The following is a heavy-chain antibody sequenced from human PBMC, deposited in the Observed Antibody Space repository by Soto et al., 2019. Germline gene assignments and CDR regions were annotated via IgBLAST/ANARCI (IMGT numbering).Heavy chain of an antibody. J-gene: IGHJ6*02. V-gene: IGHV3-15*01. CDR3: TTDSADIVVVPATFGMDV. CDR1: GIPFRNAC. CDR2: IKSITDGGTT. Sequence: GGSLGLSFAASGIPFRNACMTWVRQAPGKGLEWVGRIKSITDGGTTDYAAPVKGRFTISRDDSKDTLYLQMNNLRTEDTAVYHCTTDSADIVVVPATFGMDVWGQGTTVNVSS. D-gene: IGHD2-2*01.